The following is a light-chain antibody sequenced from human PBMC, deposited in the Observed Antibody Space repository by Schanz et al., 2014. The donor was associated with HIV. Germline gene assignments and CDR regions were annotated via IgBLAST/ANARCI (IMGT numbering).Light chain of an antibody. V-gene: IGKV3-15*01. Sequence: EIVMTQSPATLSVSPGEGASLSCRASHSVSSNLAWYQQKPGQAPRLLIYDASNRATGIPARFSGSGSGTEFTLTVSRLEPEDFALYYCQQYGTSLITFGQGTRLEI. CDR3: QQYGTSLIT. CDR2: DAS. CDR1: HSVSSN. J-gene: IGKJ5*01.